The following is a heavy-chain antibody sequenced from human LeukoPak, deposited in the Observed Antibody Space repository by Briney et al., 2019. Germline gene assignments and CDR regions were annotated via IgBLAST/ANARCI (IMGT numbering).Heavy chain of an antibody. J-gene: IGHJ4*02. V-gene: IGHV3-9*01. CDR2: VSWNSGTI. CDR3: ATDRKVGTWDPRFNY. Sequence: GRSLRLSRAASGFNFGDSAMHWVRQAPGKGLEWVAGVSWNSGTIDYANSVKGRFTISRDNSKNTLYLQMNSLRAEDTAIYYCATDRKVGTWDPRFNYWGRGTLVTVSS. CDR1: GFNFGDSA. D-gene: IGHD4-23*01.